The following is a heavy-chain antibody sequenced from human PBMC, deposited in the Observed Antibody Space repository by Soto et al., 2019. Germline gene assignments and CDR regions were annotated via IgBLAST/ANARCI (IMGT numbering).Heavy chain of an antibody. CDR3: ARGDAINWFDS. CDR1: GGSISSYS. J-gene: IGHJ5*01. Sequence: NPSEPLSLTCTVSGGSISSYSWSWIRQPPGQGLEWIGYISYSGSTNYNPSLRSRVTISVDTSKNQFSLRLTSATAADTAVYYCARGDAINWFDSWGQGTRVTVSS. V-gene: IGHV4-59*01. CDR2: ISYSGST. D-gene: IGHD2-2*01.